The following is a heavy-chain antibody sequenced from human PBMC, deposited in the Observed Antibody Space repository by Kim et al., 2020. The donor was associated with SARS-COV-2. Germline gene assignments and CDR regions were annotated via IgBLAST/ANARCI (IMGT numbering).Heavy chain of an antibody. Sequence: GGSLRLSCAASGFTFSSYGMHWVRQAPGKGLEWVAVIWYDGSNKYYADSVKGRFTISRDNSKNTLYLQMNSLRAEDTAVYYCARDSYTVVTPSYFDYWGQGTLVTVSS. CDR2: IWYDGSNK. J-gene: IGHJ4*02. V-gene: IGHV3-33*01. D-gene: IGHD2-21*02. CDR1: GFTFSSYG. CDR3: ARDSYTVVTPSYFDY.